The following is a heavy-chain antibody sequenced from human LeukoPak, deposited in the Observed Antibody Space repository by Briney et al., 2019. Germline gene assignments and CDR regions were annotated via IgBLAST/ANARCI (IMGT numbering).Heavy chain of an antibody. CDR3: AREIGRVDY. V-gene: IGHV3-21*01. Sequence: GGSLRLSCAASGFTFSSYSMNWVRQAPGKGLEWVSSITSSSSYIYYADSVEGRFTISRDNAKNSLYLQMNSLRAEDTAVYYCAREIGRVDYWGQGTLVTVSS. J-gene: IGHJ4*02. CDR1: GFTFSSYS. D-gene: IGHD2-15*01. CDR2: ITSSSSYI.